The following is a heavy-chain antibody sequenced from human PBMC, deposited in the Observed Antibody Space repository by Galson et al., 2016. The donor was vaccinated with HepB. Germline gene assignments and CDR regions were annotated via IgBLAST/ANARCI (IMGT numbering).Heavy chain of an antibody. J-gene: IGHJ4*02. CDR1: GFSLTTSGVG. D-gene: IGHD4-17*01. V-gene: IGHV2-5*02. CDR2: IYWDDDK. Sequence: PSLAKPTQTLTLTCTFSGFSLTTSGVGVAWIRQPPGKALEWHALIYWDDDKRYRSSLKSRLTVTKDTSKNHVVLTMNNMDPMDTATYFCAHMISDYGDDYYFDYWGQGTLVTVSS. CDR3: AHMISDYGDDYYFDY.